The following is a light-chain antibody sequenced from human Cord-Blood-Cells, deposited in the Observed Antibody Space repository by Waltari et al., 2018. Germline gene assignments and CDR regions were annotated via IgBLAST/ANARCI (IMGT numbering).Light chain of an antibody. CDR2: AAS. CDR3: QQSYSTPRT. V-gene: IGKV1-39*01. Sequence: DIQMTQSPSSLSASVGDRVTITCRASQSISSYFNWYQQKPGKAPKLRIYAASSLQSGVPSRFSDSGSETDFTLTISSLQPEDFATYYCQQSYSTPRTFGQGTRGEIE. CDR1: QSISSY. J-gene: IGKJ1*01.